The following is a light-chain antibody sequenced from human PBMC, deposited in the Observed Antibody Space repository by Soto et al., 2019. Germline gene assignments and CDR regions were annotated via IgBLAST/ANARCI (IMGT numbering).Light chain of an antibody. V-gene: IGLV2-11*01. CDR1: TSGVGGYEY. Sequence: QSALTQPRSVSGSPGQSVTISCTGTTSGVGGYEYVSWYQQYPGKAPKLVIFGNRNRPSGVPERFSGSKSGTSASLAITGLQAEDEADYYCQAYDYSLTAMVFGGGTKLTVL. CDR2: GNR. J-gene: IGLJ3*02. CDR3: QAYDYSLTAMV.